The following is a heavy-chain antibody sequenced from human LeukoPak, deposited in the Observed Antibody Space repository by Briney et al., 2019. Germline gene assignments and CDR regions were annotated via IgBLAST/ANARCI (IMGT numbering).Heavy chain of an antibody. V-gene: IGHV3-11*04. Sequence: GGSLRLSCAASGFTFSDYYMSWIRQAPGKGLEWVSYISNTGSTTQYADSAKGRFTISRDNAKNSLHLQMNSLRAEDTAVYYCARVRGSYSVDYWGQGTLVTVSS. CDR3: ARVRGSYSVDY. D-gene: IGHD1-26*01. J-gene: IGHJ4*02. CDR2: ISNTGSTT. CDR1: GFTFSDYY.